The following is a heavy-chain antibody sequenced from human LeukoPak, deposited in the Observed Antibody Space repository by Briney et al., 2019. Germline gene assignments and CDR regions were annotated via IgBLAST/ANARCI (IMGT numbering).Heavy chain of an antibody. CDR2: IYYRRTT. V-gene: IGHV4-38-2*02. J-gene: IGHJ3*02. D-gene: IGHD3-3*01. CDR1: GYSISSGYD. Sequence: SETLSLTCTVSGYSISSGYDWGWIRQPPGKGLEWIGSIYYRRTTYYNPSLKSRVTISVYTSKNQFSLRLSSMTAADTALYYCAREDYDFWSGYYTIDAFDIWGQGTMVTVSS. CDR3: AREDYDFWSGYYTIDAFDI.